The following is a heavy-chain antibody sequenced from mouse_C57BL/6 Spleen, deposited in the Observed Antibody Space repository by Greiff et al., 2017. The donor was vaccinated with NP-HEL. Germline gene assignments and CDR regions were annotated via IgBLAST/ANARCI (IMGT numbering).Heavy chain of an antibody. CDR1: GFTFSDYG. CDR2: ISRGSSTI. CDR3: ARNVLYAMDY. Sequence: EVMLVESGGGLVKPGGSLKLPCAASGFTFSDYGMHWVRQAPEKGLEWVAYISRGSSTIYYADTVKGRFTISRDNAKNTLFLQMTSLRSEDTAMYYCARNVLYAMDYWGQGTSVTVSS. J-gene: IGHJ4*01. V-gene: IGHV5-17*01.